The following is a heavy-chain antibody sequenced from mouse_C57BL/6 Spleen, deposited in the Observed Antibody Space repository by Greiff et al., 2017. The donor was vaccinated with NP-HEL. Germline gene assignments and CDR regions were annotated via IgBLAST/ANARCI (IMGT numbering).Heavy chain of an antibody. CDR1: GYTFTDYN. V-gene: IGHV1-22*01. D-gene: IGHD1-1*01. J-gene: IGHJ2*01. Sequence: EVQLQQSGPELVKPGASVKMSCKASGYTFTDYNMHWVKQSHGKSLEWIGYINPNNGGTSYNQKFQGTATLTVNKSSSTAYMELRSLTSEDSAVYYCAKDGITTDYWGKGTTLTVAS. CDR2: INPNNGGT. CDR3: AKDGITTDY.